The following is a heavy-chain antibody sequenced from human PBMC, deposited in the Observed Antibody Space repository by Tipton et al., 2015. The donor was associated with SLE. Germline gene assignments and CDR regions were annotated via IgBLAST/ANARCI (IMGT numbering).Heavy chain of an antibody. J-gene: IGHJ4*02. CDR2: IHTDGSLT. CDR3: ARVWVGTTTTLPVDY. D-gene: IGHD1-26*01. V-gene: IGHV3-74*01. CDR1: GFTFNNYW. Sequence: SLRLSCAASGFTFNNYWMHWVRQAPGKGLVWVSRIHTDGSLTNYADSVKGRFTISRDNAKNTLFLQMNSLTAEDTAVYYCARVWVGTTTTLPVDYWGQGTLVTVSS.